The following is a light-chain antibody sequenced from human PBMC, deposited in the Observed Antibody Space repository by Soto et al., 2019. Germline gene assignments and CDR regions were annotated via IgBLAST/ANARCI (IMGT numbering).Light chain of an antibody. CDR1: SSDIADSDY. V-gene: IGLV2-14*01. CDR3: SSFTSSSSYV. Sequence: QSALTQPASVSGSPGQSITISCTGTSSDIADSDYVSWYQQHPGKAPKLLIYEVSNRPSGVSNRFSGSKSGNTASLTISGLQAEDEADYYCSSFTSSSSYVFGIGTKVTVL. J-gene: IGLJ1*01. CDR2: EVS.